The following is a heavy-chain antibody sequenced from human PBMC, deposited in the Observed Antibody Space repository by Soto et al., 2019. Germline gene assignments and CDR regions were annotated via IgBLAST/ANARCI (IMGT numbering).Heavy chain of an antibody. D-gene: IGHD3-9*01. CDR1: GGSRSGYY. V-gene: IGHV4-34*01. CDR2: INHSGST. CDR3: QKTAYEILTGYYDYYGMDV. J-gene: IGHJ6*02. Sequence: ETLSLSCGVYGGSRSGYYWSWGRQHRGKGLEWIGEINHSGSTNYDPSLKSRVTISVDTSKNQFSLKLSSVTAADTVFFFKQKTAYEILTGYYDYYGMDVWGQGTTVTVSS.